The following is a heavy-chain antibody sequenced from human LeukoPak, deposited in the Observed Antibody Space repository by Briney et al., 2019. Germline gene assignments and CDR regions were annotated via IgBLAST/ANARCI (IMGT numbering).Heavy chain of an antibody. J-gene: IGHJ6*03. V-gene: IGHV3-53*01. CDR3: ASGSGSYRTPYYYMDV. CDR1: GFTVSSNY. Sequence: GGSLRVSCAASGFTVSSNYMSWVRQAPGKGLEWVSVIYSGGSTYYADSVKGRFTISRDNSKNTLYLQMNSLRAEDTAVYYCASGSGSYRTPYYYMDVWGTGTTVTVSS. CDR2: IYSGGST. D-gene: IGHD3-10*01.